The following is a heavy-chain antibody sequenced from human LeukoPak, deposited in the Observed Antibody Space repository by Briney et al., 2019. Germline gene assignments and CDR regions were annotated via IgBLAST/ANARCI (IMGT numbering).Heavy chain of an antibody. CDR1: GFTFSSYA. CDR2: ISGSGVTT. CDR3: AKAYCSSTSCYTDYSYGMDV. V-gene: IGHV3-23*01. Sequence: PGGSLRLSCVASGFTFSSYAMSWVRQAPGKGLEWVSAISGSGVTTHYAGSVTGRFIISRDNSKNTLYLQMNSLRAEDTAVYYCAKAYCSSTSCYTDYSYGMDVWGQGTTVTVSS. D-gene: IGHD2-2*02. J-gene: IGHJ6*02.